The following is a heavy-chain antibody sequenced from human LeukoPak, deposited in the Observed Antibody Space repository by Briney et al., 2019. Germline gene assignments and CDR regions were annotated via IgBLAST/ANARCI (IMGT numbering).Heavy chain of an antibody. CDR1: GFTFSSYW. CDR2: IKQDGSEK. V-gene: IGHV3-7*04. Sequence: PGGSLRLSCAAPGFTFSSYWMNWVRQAPGKGLEWVANIKQDGSEKYYVDSVEGRFIISRDNAKNSLYLQMNSLRAEDTAVYYCARERYDAFDIWGQGTMVTVSS. CDR3: ARERYDAFDI. J-gene: IGHJ3*02. D-gene: IGHD4-17*01.